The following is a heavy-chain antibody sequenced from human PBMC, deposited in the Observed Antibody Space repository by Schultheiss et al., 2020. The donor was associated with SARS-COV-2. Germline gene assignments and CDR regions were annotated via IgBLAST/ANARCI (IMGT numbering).Heavy chain of an antibody. CDR2: IYYSGST. Sequence: SETLSLTCAVYGGSFSGYYWSWIRQPPGKGLEWIGYIYYSGSTNYNPSLKSRVTISVDTSKNQFSLKLNSVTAADTAVYYCAKLEGPMIPTWHFDYWGQGTLVTVSS. CDR1: GGSFSGYY. J-gene: IGHJ4*02. D-gene: IGHD3-16*01. CDR3: AKLEGPMIPTWHFDY. V-gene: IGHV4-59*08.